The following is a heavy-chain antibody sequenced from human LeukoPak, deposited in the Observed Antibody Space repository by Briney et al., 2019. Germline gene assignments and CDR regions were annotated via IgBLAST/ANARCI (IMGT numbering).Heavy chain of an antibody. J-gene: IGHJ4*02. V-gene: IGHV1-8*01. CDR1: GYTFTSYD. CDR2: MNPTSGNT. CDR3: ARDTAMVDFDY. D-gene: IGHD5-18*01. Sequence: GASVKVSCKASGYTFTSYDINWVRQATGQGLEWMGWMNPTSGNTGSAQKFQGRVNMTRNTSISTAYMELSSLRSEDTAVYYCARDTAMVDFDYWGQGTLVTVSS.